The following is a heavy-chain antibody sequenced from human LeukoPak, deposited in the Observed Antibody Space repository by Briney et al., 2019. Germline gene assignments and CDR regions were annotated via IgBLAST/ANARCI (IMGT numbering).Heavy chain of an antibody. CDR1: AFTFSDYS. D-gene: IGHD2-15*01. J-gene: IGHJ4*02. Sequence: GGSLRLSCAASAFTFSDYSMNWVRQAPGKGLEWVASISSSSPYIYYTDSVKGRFTISRDNAKNSLYLQMNSLRAEDTAVYYCARARLSFTRGIGAHYFDSWGQGTLVTVSS. CDR2: ISSSSPYI. V-gene: IGHV3-21*01. CDR3: ARARLSFTRGIGAHYFDS.